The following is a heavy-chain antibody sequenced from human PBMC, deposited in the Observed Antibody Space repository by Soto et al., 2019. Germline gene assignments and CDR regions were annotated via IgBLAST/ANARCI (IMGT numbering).Heavy chain of an antibody. CDR3: ASYSPSLNSGSSYYFDY. Sequence: GGSLRLSCAASGFTFDDYAMHWVRQAPGKGLEWVSGISWNSGSIGYADSVKGRFTISRDNAKNSLYLQMNSLRAEDTALYYCASYSPSLNSGSSYYFDYWGQGTLVTVSS. CDR1: GFTFDDYA. V-gene: IGHV3-9*01. CDR2: ISWNSGSI. D-gene: IGHD1-26*01. J-gene: IGHJ4*02.